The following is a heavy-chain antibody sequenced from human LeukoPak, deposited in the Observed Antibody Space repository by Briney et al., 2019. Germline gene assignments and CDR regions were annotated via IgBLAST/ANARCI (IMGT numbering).Heavy chain of an antibody. V-gene: IGHV4-61*02. CDR2: IYTSGST. CDR1: GGSISSGSYY. D-gene: IGHD3-22*01. Sequence: SQTLSLTCTVSGGSISSGSYYWSWIRQPAGKGLEWIGRIYTSGSTNYNPSLKSRVTISVDTSKNQFSLKLSSVTAADTAVYYCARESMSGYYYDSSGFGAFDIWGQGTMVTVSS. CDR3: ARESMSGYYYDSSGFGAFDI. J-gene: IGHJ3*02.